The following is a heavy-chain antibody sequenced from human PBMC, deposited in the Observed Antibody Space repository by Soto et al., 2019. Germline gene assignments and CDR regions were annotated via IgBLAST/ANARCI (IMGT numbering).Heavy chain of an antibody. Sequence: EVQLVESGGGLVKPGGSLRLSCAASGFNFSSYSMNWVRQAPGKGLEWVSSISSSSTYIYYADSIKGRFTISRAYAKDSRYLQMVTLRAEDTVVYCCARSEVAGTGSGFDNWGPGTQV. CDR1: GFNFSSYS. CDR3: ARSEVAGTGSGFDN. V-gene: IGHV3-21*01. J-gene: IGHJ1*01. CDR2: ISSSSTYI. D-gene: IGHD6-19*01.